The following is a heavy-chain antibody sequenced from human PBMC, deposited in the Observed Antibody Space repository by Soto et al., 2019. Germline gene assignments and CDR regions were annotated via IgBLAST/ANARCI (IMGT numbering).Heavy chain of an antibody. Sequence: GESLKISCKGSGYSFTSYWIGWVRQMPGKGLEWMGIIYPGDSDTRYSPSFQGQVTISADKSISTAYLQWSSLKASDTAMYYCARRTYIAAPGYYYYGMDVCGQGTTVTVSS. D-gene: IGHD6-6*01. J-gene: IGHJ6*02. V-gene: IGHV5-51*01. CDR3: ARRTYIAAPGYYYYGMDV. CDR1: GYSFTSYW. CDR2: IYPGDSDT.